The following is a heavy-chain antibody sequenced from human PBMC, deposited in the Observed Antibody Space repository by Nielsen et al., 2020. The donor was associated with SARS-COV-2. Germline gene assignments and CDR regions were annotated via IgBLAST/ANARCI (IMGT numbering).Heavy chain of an antibody. Sequence: SETLSLTCTVSGGSISSSSYYWSWIRQPPGKGLEWIGYIYYSGSTNYNPSLKSRVTISVDTSKNQFSLKLSSVTAADTAVYYCARLNGDYAVGYYFDYWGQGTLVTVSS. CDR3: ARLNGDYAVGYYFDY. V-gene: IGHV4-61*05. CDR1: GGSISSSSYY. J-gene: IGHJ4*02. D-gene: IGHD4-17*01. CDR2: IYYSGST.